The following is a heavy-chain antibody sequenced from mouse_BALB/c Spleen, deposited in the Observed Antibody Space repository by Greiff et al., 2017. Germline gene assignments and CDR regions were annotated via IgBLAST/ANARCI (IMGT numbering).Heavy chain of an antibody. Sequence: EVMLVESGGGLVKPGGSLKLSCAASGFTFSSYAMSWVRQTPEKRLEWVATISSGGSYTYYPDSVKGRFTISRDNAKNTLYLQMSSLRSEDTAMYYCARQGYDGIYYAMDYWGQGTSVTVSS. J-gene: IGHJ4*01. V-gene: IGHV5-9-3*01. CDR2: ISSGGSYT. D-gene: IGHD2-14*01. CDR1: GFTFSSYA. CDR3: ARQGYDGIYYAMDY.